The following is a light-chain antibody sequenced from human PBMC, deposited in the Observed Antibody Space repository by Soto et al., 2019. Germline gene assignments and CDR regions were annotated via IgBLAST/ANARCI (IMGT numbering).Light chain of an antibody. Sequence: PDTVSGAPRQPIPISCTRTSSDGVGYNNVSWYQQYQGKALKPMIYEVSTRTSGVSNRFSGSKSGNTASLTISGLQAEDAADYYCSSYLSSTSPELGFGRGTQVTVL. CDR1: SSDGVGYNN. CDR2: EVS. J-gene: IGLJ2*01. CDR3: SSYLSSTSPELG. V-gene: IGLV2-14*01.